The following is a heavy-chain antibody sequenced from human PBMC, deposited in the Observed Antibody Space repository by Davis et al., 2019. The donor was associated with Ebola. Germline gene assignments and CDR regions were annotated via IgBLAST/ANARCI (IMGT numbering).Heavy chain of an antibody. Sequence: PGGSLRLSCAAFGFTFDDYAMHWVRQAPGKGLEWVSGISWNSGSIGYADSVKGRFTISRDNAKNSLYLQMNSLRAEDAALYYCAKDRRALVDVAGTWDGWFDPWGQGTLVTVSS. CDR2: ISWNSGSI. J-gene: IGHJ5*02. CDR3: AKDRRALVDVAGTWDGWFDP. D-gene: IGHD6-19*01. V-gene: IGHV3-9*01. CDR1: GFTFDDYA.